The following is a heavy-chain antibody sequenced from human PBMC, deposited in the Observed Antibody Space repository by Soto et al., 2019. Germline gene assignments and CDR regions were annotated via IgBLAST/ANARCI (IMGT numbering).Heavy chain of an antibody. J-gene: IGHJ6*02. Sequence: PSQTLPLTGVISGDSVSSNSAAWNWFRQSPSRGLEWLGRTYYRSKWYNDYAVSVESRITIKPDTSKNQFSLQLNSVTPEDTVVYYCARDRAAAGTDYYYYSMDVWGQGTTVTVSS. CDR2: TYYRSKWYN. V-gene: IGHV6-1*01. D-gene: IGHD6-13*01. CDR3: ARDRAAAGTDYYYYSMDV. CDR1: GDSVSSNSAA.